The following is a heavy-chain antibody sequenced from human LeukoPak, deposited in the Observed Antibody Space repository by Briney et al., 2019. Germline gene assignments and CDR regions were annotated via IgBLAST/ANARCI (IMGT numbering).Heavy chain of an antibody. D-gene: IGHD6-19*01. CDR3: ARNSAGLVELGGPDY. J-gene: IGHJ4*02. CDR2: ISSSSSYI. CDR1: GFTFDDYA. Sequence: GGPLRLSCAASGFTFDDYAMHWVRQAPGKGLEWVSSISSSSSYIYYADSVKGRFTISRDNAKNSLYLQMNSLRAEDTAVYYCARNSAGLVELGGPDYWGQGTLVTVSS. V-gene: IGHV3-21*01.